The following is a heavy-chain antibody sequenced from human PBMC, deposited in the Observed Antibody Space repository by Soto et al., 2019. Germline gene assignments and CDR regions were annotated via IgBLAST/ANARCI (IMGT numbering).Heavy chain of an antibody. J-gene: IGHJ5*02. Sequence: QVQLQQWGSGLLKPSETLSLTCAIYGGSFSDYYWHWIRQSPGKGLEWIGEIHLSGRVNFTPSLKSRATLSMDTSKNQFYLTLTSVTAADTAVYFCARTPTRGASAWLDPWGRGNLVTVSS. CDR1: GGSFSDYY. V-gene: IGHV4-34*01. D-gene: IGHD1-26*01. CDR2: IHLSGRV. CDR3: ARTPTRGASAWLDP.